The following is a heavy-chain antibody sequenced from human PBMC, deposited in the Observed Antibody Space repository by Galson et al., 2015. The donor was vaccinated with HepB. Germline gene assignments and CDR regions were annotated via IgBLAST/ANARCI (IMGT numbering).Heavy chain of an antibody. CDR1: GFTFSSYS. V-gene: IGHV3-21*01. D-gene: IGHD3-3*01. J-gene: IGHJ3*02. CDR3: VKETRAVVRFLEVAFDI. Sequence: SLRLSCAASGFTFSSYSMNWVRQAPGKGLEWVSTISSSSSYIYYADSVKGRFTISRDNAKNSLYLQMNSLRAEDTAVYYCVKETRAVVRFLEVAFDIWGQGTMVTVSS. CDR2: ISSSSSYI.